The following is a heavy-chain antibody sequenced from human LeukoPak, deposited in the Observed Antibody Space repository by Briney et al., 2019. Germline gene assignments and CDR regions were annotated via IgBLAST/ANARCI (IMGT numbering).Heavy chain of an antibody. V-gene: IGHV1-2*02. CDR1: GYTFTAYY. CDR3: ARTGGYYYGSSGYYAWGY. CDR2: INPNSGGT. J-gene: IGHJ4*02. D-gene: IGHD3-22*01. Sequence: GASVKVSCKASGYTFTAYYMHWVRQAPGQGLEWMGWINPNSGGTNSAQSFQGRVTMTRDTSISTAYMELSRLRSDDTAVYYCARTGGYYYGSSGYYAWGYWGQGTLVTVSS.